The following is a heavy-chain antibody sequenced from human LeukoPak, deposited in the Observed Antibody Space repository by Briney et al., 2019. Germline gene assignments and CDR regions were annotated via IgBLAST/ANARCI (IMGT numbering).Heavy chain of an antibody. CDR3: ARWLNSSTTNNWFDP. Sequence: SETLSLTCTVSGGSISSYYWSWIRQPAGKGLEWIGRIYTSGSTNYNPSLKSRVTMSVDTSKNQFSLKLSSVTAADTAVYYCARWLNSSTTNNWFDPWGQGTLVTVSS. J-gene: IGHJ5*02. CDR1: GGSISSYY. CDR2: IYTSGST. V-gene: IGHV4-4*07. D-gene: IGHD2-2*01.